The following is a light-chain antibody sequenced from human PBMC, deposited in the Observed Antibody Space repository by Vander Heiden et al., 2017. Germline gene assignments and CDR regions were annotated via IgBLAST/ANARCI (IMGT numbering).Light chain of an antibody. CDR1: HSLLYSNGYNY. CDR3: RQPLYAPWT. J-gene: IGKJ1*01. V-gene: IGKV2-28*01. CDR2: KVS. Sequence: DVVMTQSPLSLPVTPGEPASISCRSSHSLLYSNGYNYLDWFVQKPGQSPQLLIYKVSNRASGVPDRFSGSGSGTDFTLKISRVEAEDVGVYYCRQPLYAPWTFGQGTKVEIK.